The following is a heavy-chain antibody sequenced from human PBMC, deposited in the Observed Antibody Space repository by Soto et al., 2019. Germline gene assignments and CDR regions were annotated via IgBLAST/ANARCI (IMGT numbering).Heavy chain of an antibody. CDR1: GFTFSSYS. Sequence: QVQLVESGGGVIQPGRSLRLSCAASGFTFSSYSMHWVRQAPGKGLEWVAVISYDGSNKYYGDSVRGRFTISRDNSKNTLYLQMNSLRTEDTAVYYCAKDGGSCSGGTCSLLLNEFDYWGQGTLVTVPS. D-gene: IGHD2-15*01. J-gene: IGHJ4*02. V-gene: IGHV3-30*18. CDR2: ISYDGSNK. CDR3: AKDGGSCSGGTCSLLLNEFDY.